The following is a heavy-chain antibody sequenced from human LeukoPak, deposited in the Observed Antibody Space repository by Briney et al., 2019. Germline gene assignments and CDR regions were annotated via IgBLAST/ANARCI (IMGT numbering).Heavy chain of an antibody. CDR3: ARVDGSPDY. CDR1: GGSISSYY. V-gene: IGHV4-59*01. D-gene: IGHD2-15*01. Sequence: SETLSLTCTVSGGSISSYYWSWIRQPPGKGLEWIGYIYYSGSTSYNPSLKSRVTISVDTSKNQFSLKLSSVTAADTAVYYCARVDGSPDYWGQGTLVTVSS. CDR2: IYYSGST. J-gene: IGHJ4*02.